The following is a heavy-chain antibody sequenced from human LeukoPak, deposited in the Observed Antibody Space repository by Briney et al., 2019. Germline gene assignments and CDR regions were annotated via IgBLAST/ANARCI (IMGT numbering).Heavy chain of an antibody. D-gene: IGHD4-23*01. J-gene: IGHJ4*02. CDR1: GFTFSSYG. Sequence: PGGSLRLSCAASGFTFSSYGMHRVRQAPGKGLEWVAFIRYDGSNKYYADSVKGRFTISRDNSKNTLYLQMNSLRAEDTAVYYCAKDYKKVVTPYYFDYWGQGTLVTVSS. CDR3: AKDYKKVVTPYYFDY. CDR2: IRYDGSNK. V-gene: IGHV3-30*02.